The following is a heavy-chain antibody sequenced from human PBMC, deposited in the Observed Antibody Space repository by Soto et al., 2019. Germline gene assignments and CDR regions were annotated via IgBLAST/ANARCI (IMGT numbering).Heavy chain of an antibody. CDR1: GFTFTSYA. D-gene: IGHD5-12*01. J-gene: IGHJ4*02. Sequence: GGSLRLSCEASGFTFTSYAMSWVRQAPGKGLEWVSATSGSGDTTYYVDSVKGRFTISRDNSEKRLYLQMNSLRAEDTAVYYCAKMVHGGYVSYFDSWGQGTLVTVSS. CDR2: TSGSGDTT. CDR3: AKMVHGGYVSYFDS. V-gene: IGHV3-23*01.